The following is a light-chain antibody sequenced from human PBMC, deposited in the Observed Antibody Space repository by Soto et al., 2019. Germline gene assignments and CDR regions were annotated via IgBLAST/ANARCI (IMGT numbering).Light chain of an antibody. J-gene: IGLJ1*01. Sequence: QSALTQPASVSGSPGQSITISCTGTSSDVGNNSYVSWYQHNPGRAPKVMICDVTNRPSGVSNRFSGSKSGNTASLTISGLQAEDEADYYCSSFTGSSYVFGTGTKVTVL. V-gene: IGLV2-14*03. CDR2: DVT. CDR3: SSFTGSSYV. CDR1: SSDVGNNSY.